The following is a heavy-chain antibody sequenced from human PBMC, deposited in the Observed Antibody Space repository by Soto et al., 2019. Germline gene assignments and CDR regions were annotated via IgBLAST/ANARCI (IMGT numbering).Heavy chain of an antibody. CDR3: ARVERGAALSLWFDP. V-gene: IGHV1-69*01. Sequence: GASVQVSCQDSLGTFRSYAISWVRQAPGQGLEWMGGIIPIFGTANYAQKFQGRVTITADESTSTAYMELSSLRSEDTAVYYCARVERGAALSLWFDPWGQGTLVTVSS. J-gene: IGHJ5*02. CDR1: LGTFRSYA. CDR2: IIPIFGTA. D-gene: IGHD3-10*01.